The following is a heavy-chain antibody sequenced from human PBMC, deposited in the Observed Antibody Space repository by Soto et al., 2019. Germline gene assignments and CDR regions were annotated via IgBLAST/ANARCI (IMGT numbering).Heavy chain of an antibody. V-gene: IGHV1-2*02. D-gene: IGHD3-3*01. Sequence: QLHLVQSGAVVKKPGASVTVSCSASGYPVTAYYMHWVRQAPGRGLEWMGGINPATGAAKYTQTFQGRVTMTRGTSTSTVIIELSGLTSEDPAVFFCARGGGVGVAGSAAFDMWGQGTLVTVSS. CDR1: GYPVTAYY. CDR3: ARGGGVGVAGSAAFDM. CDR2: INPATGAA. J-gene: IGHJ3*02.